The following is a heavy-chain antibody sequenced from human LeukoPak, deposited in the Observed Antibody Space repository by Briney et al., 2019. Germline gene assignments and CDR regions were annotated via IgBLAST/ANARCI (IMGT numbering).Heavy chain of an antibody. CDR3: AKGVRITMVRGAFDI. V-gene: IGHV3-9*01. CDR2: ISWNSGSI. J-gene: IGHJ3*02. CDR1: GFTFDDYA. Sequence: PGRSLRLSCAASGFTFDDYAMHWVRQTPGKGLEWVSGISWNSGSIAYADSVKGRFTISRDNAKNSLCLQMNSLRAEDTALYYCAKGVRITMVRGAFDIWGQGTMVTVSS. D-gene: IGHD3-10*01.